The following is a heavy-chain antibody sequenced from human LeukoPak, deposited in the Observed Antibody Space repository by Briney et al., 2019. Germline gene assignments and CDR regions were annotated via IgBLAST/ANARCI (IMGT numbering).Heavy chain of an antibody. D-gene: IGHD1-26*01. CDR1: GGSISSYY. J-gene: IGHJ4*02. Sequence: SETLSLTCTVSGGSISSYYWSWIRQPPGKGLEWLGYIYYSGSTNYNPSLKSRVTTSVDTSKNQFSLKLSSVTAADTAVYYCARVTASFGGSYFIDYWGQGTLVTVSS. CDR3: ARVTASFGGSYFIDY. CDR2: IYYSGST. V-gene: IGHV4-59*01.